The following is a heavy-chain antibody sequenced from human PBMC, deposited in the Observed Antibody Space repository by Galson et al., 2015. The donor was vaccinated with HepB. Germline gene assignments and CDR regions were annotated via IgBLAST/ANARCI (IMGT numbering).Heavy chain of an antibody. Sequence: SVKVSCKASGYTFTGYYMHWVRQAPGQGLEWMGRINPNSGDTKYAQKSQGRVTMTRDTSISTAYMELSRLASDDTAVYYCARDVYYGSRNYNNEINYFYYMDVWGKGTAVTVSS. CDR3: ARDVYYGSRNYNNEINYFYYMDV. D-gene: IGHD3-10*01. J-gene: IGHJ6*03. CDR1: GYTFTGYY. V-gene: IGHV1-2*06. CDR2: INPNSGDT.